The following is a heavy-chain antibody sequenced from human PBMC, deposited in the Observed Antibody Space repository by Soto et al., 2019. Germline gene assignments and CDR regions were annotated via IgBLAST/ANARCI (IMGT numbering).Heavy chain of an antibody. CDR3: TRAFAHTWYTYYLDY. D-gene: IGHD6-13*01. J-gene: IGHJ4*01. V-gene: IGHV4-59*08. CDR2: IYYSGST. Sequence: KGLEWIGYIYYSGSTNYNPSLKSRVTISIDTTKHQLSLHLTSVPAADTAVYSCTRAFAHTWYTYYLDYW.